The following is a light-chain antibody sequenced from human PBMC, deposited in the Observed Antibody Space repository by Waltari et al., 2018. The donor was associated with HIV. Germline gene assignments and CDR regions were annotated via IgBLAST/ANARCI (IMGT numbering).Light chain of an antibody. V-gene: IGLV7-43*01. CDR1: TGAVTSGYY. Sequence: QTVVTQEPSLTVSPGGTVTLTCASSTGAVTSGYYPNWFQQKPGQAPRTLIYSTSNKQSWTPTRCSGSLLGGKAALTLSGVQPEDEAEYYCLLYYRGAQRYVVGTGTKVTVL. CDR2: STS. J-gene: IGLJ1*01. CDR3: LLYYRGAQRYV.